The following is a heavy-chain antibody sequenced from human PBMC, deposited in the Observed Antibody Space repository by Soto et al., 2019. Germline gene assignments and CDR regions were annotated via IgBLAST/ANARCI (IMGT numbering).Heavy chain of an antibody. J-gene: IGHJ4*02. CDR3: ARGGMYYYDRSGYYGFDY. V-gene: IGHV1-69*06. CDR2: IIPIFGTA. CDR1: GGTFSSYA. D-gene: IGHD3-22*01. Sequence: QVQLVQSGAEVKKPGSSVKVSCKASGGTFSSYAISWVRQAPGQGLEWMGGIIPIFGTANYAQKFQGRVTITADKSTSTAYMELSSLRSEDTAVYYCARGGMYYYDRSGYYGFDYWGQGTLVTVSS.